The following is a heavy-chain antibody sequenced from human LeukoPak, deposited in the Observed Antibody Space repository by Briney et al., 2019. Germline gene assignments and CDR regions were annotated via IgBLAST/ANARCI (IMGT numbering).Heavy chain of an antibody. CDR1: GFTFSSYA. D-gene: IGHD5-12*01. V-gene: IGHV3-30*04. Sequence: QTGGSLRLSCAASGFTFSSYAMHWVRQAPGKGLEWVAVISYDGSNKYYADSVKGRFTISRDNSKNTLYLQMNSLRAEDTAVYYCARTSHYVDIAATIPYGIYYFDYWGQGTLVTVSS. J-gene: IGHJ4*02. CDR3: ARTSHYVDIAATIPYGIYYFDY. CDR2: ISYDGSNK.